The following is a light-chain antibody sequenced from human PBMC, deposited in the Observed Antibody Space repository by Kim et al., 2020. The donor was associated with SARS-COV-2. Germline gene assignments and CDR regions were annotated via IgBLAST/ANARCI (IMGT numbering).Light chain of an antibody. CDR2: QDS. V-gene: IGLV3-1*01. CDR1: KLGDKD. Sequence: SVSPGQTASITCSGDKLGDKDAFWYQQKPGQSPVLVIYQDSKRPSGIPERFSGSNSGNTATLTISGTQAMDEADYYCQAWDSSTVVFGGGTQLTVL. J-gene: IGLJ2*01. CDR3: QAWDSSTVV.